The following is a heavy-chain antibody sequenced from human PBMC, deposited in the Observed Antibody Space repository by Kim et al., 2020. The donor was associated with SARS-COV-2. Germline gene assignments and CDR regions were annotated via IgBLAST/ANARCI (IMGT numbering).Heavy chain of an antibody. D-gene: IGHD3-3*01. Sequence: DCVRGRFTNSSDNAQNSLYLQMNRLRAEDTAVYYCARESIFGVVIRGFDYWGQGTLVTVSS. V-gene: IGHV3-7*03. J-gene: IGHJ4*02. CDR3: ARESIFGVVIRGFDY.